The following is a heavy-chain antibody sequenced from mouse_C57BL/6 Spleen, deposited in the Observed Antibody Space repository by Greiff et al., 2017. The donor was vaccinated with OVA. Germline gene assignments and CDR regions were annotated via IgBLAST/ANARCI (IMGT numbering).Heavy chain of an antibody. Sequence: QVQLQQPGAELVKPGASVKLSCKASGYTFTSYWMQWVKQRPGQGLEWIGEIDPSDSYTNYNQKFKGKATLTVDTSSSTAYMQLSSLTSEDSAVYYCASGTTVVRYFDVWGTGTTVTVSS. J-gene: IGHJ1*03. V-gene: IGHV1-50*01. CDR1: GYTFTSYW. D-gene: IGHD1-1*01. CDR3: ASGTTVVRYFDV. CDR2: IDPSDSYT.